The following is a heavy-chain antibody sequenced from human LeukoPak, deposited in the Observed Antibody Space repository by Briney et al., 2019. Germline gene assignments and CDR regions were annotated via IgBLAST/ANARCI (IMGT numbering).Heavy chain of an antibody. CDR2: IYTNGNT. CDR3: ARKDSTSWNFDY. Sequence: SETLSLTCTVSGGSISSYYWSWIRQPPGKGLEWIGCIYTNGNTNYNPSLKSRVTISVDTSKNQFSLKLSSVTAADTAVYYCARKDSTSWNFDYGGQGTLVTVSS. J-gene: IGHJ4*02. D-gene: IGHD6-13*01. CDR1: GGSISSYY. V-gene: IGHV4-4*09.